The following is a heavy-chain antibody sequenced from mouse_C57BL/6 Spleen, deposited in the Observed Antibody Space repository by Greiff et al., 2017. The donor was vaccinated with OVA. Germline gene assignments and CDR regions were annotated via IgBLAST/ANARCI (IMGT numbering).Heavy chain of an antibody. CDR2: IYPGNSDT. CDR3: TPEGSSGYYAMDY. CDR1: GYTFTSYW. J-gene: IGHJ4*01. D-gene: IGHD3-2*02. V-gene: IGHV1-5*01. Sequence: EVQLQQSGTVLARPGASVKMSCKTSGYTFTSYWMHWVKQRPGQGLEWIGAIYPGNSDTSYNQKFKGKAKLTAVTSASTAYMELSSLTNEDSAVYYCTPEGSSGYYAMDYWGQGTSVTVSS.